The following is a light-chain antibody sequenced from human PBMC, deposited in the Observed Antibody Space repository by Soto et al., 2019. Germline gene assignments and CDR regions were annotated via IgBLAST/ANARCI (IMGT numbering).Light chain of an antibody. CDR3: QQFNNYPQ. J-gene: IGKJ5*01. CDR2: DAS. Sequence: AVRLSQSPSSVSASVGDRVTITCRASQGISSALAWYQQKPGKAPKLLIYDASSLESGVPSRFSGSGSGTDFTLTISSLQPEDFATYYCQQFNNYPQFGQGTLPEIK. V-gene: IGKV1D-13*01. CDR1: QGISSA.